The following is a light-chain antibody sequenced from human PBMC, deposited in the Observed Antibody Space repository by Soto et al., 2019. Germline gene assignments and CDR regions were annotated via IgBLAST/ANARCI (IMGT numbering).Light chain of an antibody. Sequence: AIPMTQSPSSLSASVGDRVTISCRASQGIRSDLAWYQQKPGKAPKLLIFAASTLQSGVPSRFSGRGSGTEFTLTISSLQPEDFATYYCLQSYNFPRTFGQGTKVEIK. V-gene: IGKV1-6*01. CDR3: LQSYNFPRT. J-gene: IGKJ1*01. CDR1: QGIRSD. CDR2: AAS.